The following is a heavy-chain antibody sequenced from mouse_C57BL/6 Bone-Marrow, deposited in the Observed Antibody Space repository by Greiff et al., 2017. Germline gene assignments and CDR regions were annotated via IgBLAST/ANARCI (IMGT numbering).Heavy chain of an antibody. CDR1: GYTFTDYN. D-gene: IGHD1-1*01. Sequence: EVQGVESGPELVKPGASVKIPCKASGYTFTDYNMDWVKQSHGKSLEWIGDINPNNGGTIYNQKFKGKATLTVDKSSSTAYMELRSLTSEDTAVYYCASSIYYYGSSLWYFDVWGTGTTVTVSS. CDR2: INPNNGGT. CDR3: ASSIYYYGSSLWYFDV. J-gene: IGHJ1*03. V-gene: IGHV1-18*01.